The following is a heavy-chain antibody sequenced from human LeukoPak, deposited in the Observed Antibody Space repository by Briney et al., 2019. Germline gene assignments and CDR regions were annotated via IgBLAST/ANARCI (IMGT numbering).Heavy chain of an antibody. J-gene: IGHJ3*02. CDR3: ARVVDIVVVPAAPAAHALDI. D-gene: IGHD2-2*01. V-gene: IGHV4-31*03. CDR1: GGSISSGGYY. Sequence: SSQTLSLTCTVSGGSISSGGYYWSWIRQHPGKGLEWIGYIYYSGSTYYNPSLKSRVTISVDTSKNQFSLKLSSVTAADTAVYYCARVVDIVVVPAAPAAHALDIWGQGTMVTVSS. CDR2: IYYSGST.